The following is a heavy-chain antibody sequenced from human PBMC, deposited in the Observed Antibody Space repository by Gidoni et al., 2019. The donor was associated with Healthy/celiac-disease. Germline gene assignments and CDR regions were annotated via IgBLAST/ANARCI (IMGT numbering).Heavy chain of an antibody. J-gene: IGHJ5*02. CDR2: ISYDGSNK. CDR3: ARVPIRGYCSSTSCPPGSWFDP. V-gene: IGHV3-30-3*01. Sequence: QVQLVESGGGVVQPGRSLRLSCAASGFTFSSYAMHWVRQAPGKGLEWVAVISYDGSNKYYADSVKGRFTISRDNSKNTLYLQMNSLRAEDTAVYYCARVPIRGYCSSTSCPPGSWFDPWGQGTLVTVSS. D-gene: IGHD2-2*01. CDR1: GFTFSSYA.